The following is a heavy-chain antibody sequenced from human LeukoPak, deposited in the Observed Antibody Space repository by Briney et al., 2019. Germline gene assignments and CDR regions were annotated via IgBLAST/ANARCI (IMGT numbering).Heavy chain of an antibody. CDR1: GYTLTELS. Sequence: ASVKVSCKVSGYTLTELSLHWVRQAPGKGLEWMGGFDPEDGETIYAQKFQGRVTMTEDTSTDTAYMELSSLRSEDTAVYYCAKDLSSAITSALVLDVWGQGTTVIVSS. J-gene: IGHJ6*02. V-gene: IGHV1-24*01. D-gene: IGHD3-22*01. CDR2: FDPEDGET. CDR3: AKDLSSAITSALVLDV.